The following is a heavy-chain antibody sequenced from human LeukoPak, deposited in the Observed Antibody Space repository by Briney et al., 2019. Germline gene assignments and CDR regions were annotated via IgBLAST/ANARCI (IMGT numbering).Heavy chain of an antibody. J-gene: IGHJ3*01. Sequence: SETLSLTCTVSGVSISSYYWSWIRQPPGKGLEWIGYIYYSGSTNYNPSLKSRVTISLDTTKNQFSLKLSSVTAADTAVYYCARHDGSSWYYAFDVWGQGTMVTVSS. CDR3: ARHDGSSWYYAFDV. CDR1: GVSISSYY. D-gene: IGHD6-13*01. CDR2: IYYSGST. V-gene: IGHV4-59*08.